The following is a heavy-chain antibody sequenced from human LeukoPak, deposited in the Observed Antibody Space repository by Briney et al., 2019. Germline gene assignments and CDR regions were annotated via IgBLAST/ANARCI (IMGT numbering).Heavy chain of an antibody. Sequence: SETVSLTCTVSGGSISSSSYYWSWIRQPPGKGLEWIGSIYYSGSTYYNPSLKSRVTIYVDTSKNQFSLKLSSVTAADTAVYYCARGRRDGYNLEYFDKWGQGTLVTVSS. CDR3: ARGRRDGYNLEYFDK. D-gene: IGHD5-24*01. CDR1: GGSISSSSYY. J-gene: IGHJ4*02. V-gene: IGHV4-39*01. CDR2: IYYSGST.